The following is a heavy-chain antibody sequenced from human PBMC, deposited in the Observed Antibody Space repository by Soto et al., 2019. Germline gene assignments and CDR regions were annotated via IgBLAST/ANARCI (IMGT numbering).Heavy chain of an antibody. CDR3: ARCPRVGGYWDY. CDR2: IYHSGST. Sequence: SETLSLLCAVSGGYISSGGYSWSWIRQPPGKGLEWIGNIYHSGSTYYNPSLNSRVTISLDRSKNQFSLKLSSVTAADTAVYYCARCPRVGGYWDYWGQGTLVTVSS. J-gene: IGHJ4*02. CDR1: GGYISSGGYS. D-gene: IGHD2-21*01. V-gene: IGHV4-30-2*01.